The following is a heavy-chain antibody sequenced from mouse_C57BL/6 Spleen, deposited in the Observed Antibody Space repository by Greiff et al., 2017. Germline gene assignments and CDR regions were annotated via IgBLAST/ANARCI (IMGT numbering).Heavy chain of an antibody. CDR3: ARWGYGNHYYAMDY. Sequence: QVQLQQSGAELMKPGASVKLSCKATGYTFTGYWIEWVKQRPGHGLEWIGEILPGSGSTNYNGKFKGKATFTADTSSNTAYMQLRSLTTEDSAIYYCARWGYGNHYYAMDYWGQGTSVTVSS. J-gene: IGHJ4*01. V-gene: IGHV1-9*01. D-gene: IGHD2-1*01. CDR2: ILPGSGST. CDR1: GYTFTGYW.